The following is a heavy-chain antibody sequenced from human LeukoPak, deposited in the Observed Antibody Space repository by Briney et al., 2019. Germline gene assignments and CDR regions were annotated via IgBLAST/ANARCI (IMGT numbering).Heavy chain of an antibody. CDR3: ARHRDGYNHDH. D-gene: IGHD5-24*01. CDR2: IYPGDSEI. V-gene: IGHV5-51*01. CDR1: GYSFTSYW. J-gene: IGHJ5*02. Sequence: GESLKISCKGSGYSFTSYWIAWVRQMPGKGLEWMGIIYPGDSEIRYSPSFQGQVTISADKSISTAYLQWSSLKASDTAMYYCARHRDGYNHDHWGQGTLVTVSS.